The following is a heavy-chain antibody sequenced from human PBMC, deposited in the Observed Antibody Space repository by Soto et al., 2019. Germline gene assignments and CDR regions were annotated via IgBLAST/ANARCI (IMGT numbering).Heavy chain of an antibody. V-gene: IGHV4-59*08. CDR1: GGFISSYY. D-gene: IGHD6-13*01. J-gene: IGHJ5*02. CDR2: IYYSGST. Sequence: QVQLQESGPGLVKPSETLSLTCTVSGGFISSYYWSWIRQPPGKGLEWIGYIYYSGSTNYNPSLKSRVTISVDTSKNQFSLKLSSVTAADTAMYYCDRRSSSKGSTGGWPWTAGFDPWGQGTLVTVSS. CDR3: DRRSSSKGSTGGWPWTAGFDP.